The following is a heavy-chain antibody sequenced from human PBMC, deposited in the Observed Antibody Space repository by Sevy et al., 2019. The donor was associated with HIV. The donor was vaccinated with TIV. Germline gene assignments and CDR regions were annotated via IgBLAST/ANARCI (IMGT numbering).Heavy chain of an antibody. CDR2: ISSSSSTI. V-gene: IGHV3-48*02. D-gene: IGHD6-19*01. Sequence: GGFLRLSCAASGFTFSSYSMNWVRQAPGKGLEWVSYISSSSSTIYYADSVKGRFTISRDNAKNSLYLQMNSLRDEDTAVNYCVLNIAVAGPSYYYYYMDVWAKGITVTVSS. CDR3: VLNIAVAGPSYYYYYMDV. CDR1: GFTFSSYS. J-gene: IGHJ6*03.